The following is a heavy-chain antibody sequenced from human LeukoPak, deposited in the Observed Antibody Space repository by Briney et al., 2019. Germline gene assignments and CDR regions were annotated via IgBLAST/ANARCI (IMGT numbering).Heavy chain of an antibody. CDR1: GFTFRAYS. V-gene: IGHV3-48*01. Sequence: GSLRLSCAASGFTFRAYSMHWVRQAPGQGLEWVSYISSTSSTIDYADSVKVRFTISRDNAKNSLYLQMNSLRVEYTAVYYCAKAAPYYYDSSGYSAFDSWGQGTMVTVSA. D-gene: IGHD3-22*01. CDR2: ISSTSSTI. CDR3: AKAAPYYYDSSGYSAFDS. J-gene: IGHJ3*02.